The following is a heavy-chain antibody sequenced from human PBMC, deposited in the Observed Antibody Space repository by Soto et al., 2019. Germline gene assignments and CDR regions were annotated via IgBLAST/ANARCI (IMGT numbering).Heavy chain of an antibody. D-gene: IGHD3-16*02. J-gene: IGHJ4*02. CDR2: IWYDGSNK. V-gene: IGHV3-33*01. Sequence: GGSLRLSCAASGFTFSSYGIHWGRQAPGKGLEWVAVIWYDGSNKYYADSVKGRFTISRDNSKNTLYLQMNSLRAEDTAVYYCARDKPTYYDYIWGSYRVLDYWGQGTLVTVSS. CDR3: ARDKPTYYDYIWGSYRVLDY. CDR1: GFTFSSYG.